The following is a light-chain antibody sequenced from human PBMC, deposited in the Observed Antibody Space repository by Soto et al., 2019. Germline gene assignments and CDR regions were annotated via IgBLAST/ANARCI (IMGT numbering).Light chain of an antibody. J-gene: IGLJ1*01. CDR2: DVT. CDR3: SSYTTSSSYV. Sequence: LAQPASVSGSPGQSITISCTGTSSDVGGYIYVSWYQQHPGKAPKLMIYDVTSRPSGVSYRFSGSKSGNTASLTISGLQAEDEADYYCSSYTTSSSYVFGTGTKVTVL. CDR1: SSDVGGYIY. V-gene: IGLV2-14*01.